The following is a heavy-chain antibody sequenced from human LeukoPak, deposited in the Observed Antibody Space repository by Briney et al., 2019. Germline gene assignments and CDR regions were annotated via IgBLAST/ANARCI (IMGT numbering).Heavy chain of an antibody. Sequence: GGSLRLSCAASGFTFSSYAMSWGREAPGKGLEWVGFIRSKTYGGTTEYAASVKGRFTISRDDSKSIAYLQMNSLKTEDTAVYYCTSPRGTYYDSSGYYPIDYWGQGTLVTVSS. CDR1: GFTFSSYA. D-gene: IGHD3-22*01. CDR3: TSPRGTYYDSSGYYPIDY. CDR2: IRSKTYGGTT. J-gene: IGHJ4*02. V-gene: IGHV3-49*04.